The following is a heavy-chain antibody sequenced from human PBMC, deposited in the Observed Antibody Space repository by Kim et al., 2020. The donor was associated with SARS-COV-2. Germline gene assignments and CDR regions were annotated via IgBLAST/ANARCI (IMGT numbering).Heavy chain of an antibody. V-gene: IGHV4-34*01. CDR1: GGSFSGYY. Sequence: SETLSLTCAVYGGSFSGYYWSWIRQPPGKGLEWIGEINHSGSTNYNPSLKSRVTISVDTSKNQFSLKLSSVTAADTAVYYCARAVYDSSGYRFDYWGQGT. D-gene: IGHD3-22*01. CDR2: INHSGST. J-gene: IGHJ4*02. CDR3: ARAVYDSSGYRFDY.